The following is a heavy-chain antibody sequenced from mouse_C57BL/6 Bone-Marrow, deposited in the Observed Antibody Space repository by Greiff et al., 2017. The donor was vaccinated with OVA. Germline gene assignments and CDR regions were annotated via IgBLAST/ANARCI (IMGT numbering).Heavy chain of an antibody. V-gene: IGHV1-18*01. J-gene: IGHJ2*01. Sequence: EVKLMESGPELVKPGASVKIPCKASGYTFTDYNMDWVKQSHGTSLEWIGDINPNNGGTIYNQKFKGKATLTVDKSSSTAYMELRSLTSEDTAVYYCARRGLRPFDYWGQGTTLTVSS. CDR2: INPNNGGT. D-gene: IGHD2-4*01. CDR3: ARRGLRPFDY. CDR1: GYTFTDYN.